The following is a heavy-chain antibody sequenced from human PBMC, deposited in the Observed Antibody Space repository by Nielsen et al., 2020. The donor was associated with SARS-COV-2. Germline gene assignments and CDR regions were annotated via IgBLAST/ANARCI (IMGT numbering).Heavy chain of an antibody. Sequence: SLKISCAASGFTFDDYAMRWVRQAPGKGLEWVSGISWNSGSIGYADSVKGRFTISRDNAKNSLYLQMNSLRAEDTALYYCAKDSGYDSDYWGQGTLVTVSS. CDR2: ISWNSGSI. CDR1: GFTFDDYA. CDR3: AKDSGYDSDY. D-gene: IGHD5-12*01. V-gene: IGHV3-9*01. J-gene: IGHJ4*02.